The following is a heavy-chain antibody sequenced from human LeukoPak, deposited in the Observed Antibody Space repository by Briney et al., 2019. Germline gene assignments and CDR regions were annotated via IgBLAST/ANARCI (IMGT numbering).Heavy chain of an antibody. CDR3: ARDGSSSWYYFDY. V-gene: IGHV3-11*01. D-gene: IGHD6-13*01. J-gene: IGHJ4*02. CDR1: GFTFSDYY. Sequence: PGGSLRLSCAASGFTFSDYYMSWIRQAPGKGLEWVSHISSSGSTIYYADSVKGRFTISRDNAKNSLYLQMNSLRAEDTAMYYCARDGSSSWYYFDYWGRGTLVTVSS. CDR2: ISSSGSTI.